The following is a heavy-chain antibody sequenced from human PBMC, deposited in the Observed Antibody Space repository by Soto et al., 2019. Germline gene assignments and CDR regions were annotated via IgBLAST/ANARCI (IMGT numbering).Heavy chain of an antibody. CDR2: ISGSGGST. CDR1: GVTFSSYA. V-gene: IGHV3-23*01. D-gene: IGHD3-22*01. Sequence: GGSLRLSCAASGVTFSSYAMSWVRQAPGKGLEWVSAISGSGGSTYYADSVKGRFTISRDNSKNTLYLQMNSLRAEDTAVYYCAKVGSLPYYYDSSGYSRRLDYGMDVWGQGTTVTAP. J-gene: IGHJ6*02. CDR3: AKVGSLPYYYDSSGYSRRLDYGMDV.